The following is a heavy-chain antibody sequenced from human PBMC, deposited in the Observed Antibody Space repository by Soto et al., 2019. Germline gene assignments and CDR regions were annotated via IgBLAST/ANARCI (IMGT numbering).Heavy chain of an antibody. J-gene: IGHJ3*02. CDR2: IYHSGST. CDR3: VKGGQYYGFDI. CDR1: GGSISSHNW. Sequence: PSETLSLTCAVSGGSISSHNWWSWVRQPPGKGLEWIGEIYHSGSTNYNPSLKSPVTMSVDKSKNQFSLKLTSVTAADTAVYFCVKGGQYYGFDIWGQGTMVTVSS. V-gene: IGHV4-4*02. D-gene: IGHD2-2*01.